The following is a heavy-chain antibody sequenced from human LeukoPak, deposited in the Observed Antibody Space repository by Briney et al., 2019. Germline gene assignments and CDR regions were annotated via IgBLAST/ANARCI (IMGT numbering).Heavy chain of an antibody. CDR3: ARDPPPYSSSSFDY. V-gene: IGHV7-4-1*02. Sequence: ASAKVSCKASGYTFTSYAMNWVRQAPGQGLEWMGWINTNTGNPTYAQGFTGRFVFSLDTSVSTAYLQISSLKAEDTAVYYCARDPPPYSSSSFDYWGQGTLVTVSS. CDR1: GYTFTSYA. J-gene: IGHJ4*02. D-gene: IGHD6-13*01. CDR2: INTNTGNP.